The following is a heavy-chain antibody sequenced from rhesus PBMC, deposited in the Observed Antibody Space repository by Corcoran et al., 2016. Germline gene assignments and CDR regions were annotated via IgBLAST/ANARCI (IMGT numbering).Heavy chain of an antibody. V-gene: IGHV3-100*02. D-gene: IGHD1-20*01. J-gene: IGHJ4*01. Sequence: DVHLMESGGGLVKPGGSLRLSCVASGFTFSSYEMHWIRQPPGKGLEWVSIISESGGTIYYADSVKGRFTISRDNAKNSLFLQMNSLRAEDTAVYYCTRTGRQHRGFDYWGQGVLVTVSS. CDR3: TRTGRQHRGFDY. CDR1: GFTFSSYE. CDR2: ISESGGTI.